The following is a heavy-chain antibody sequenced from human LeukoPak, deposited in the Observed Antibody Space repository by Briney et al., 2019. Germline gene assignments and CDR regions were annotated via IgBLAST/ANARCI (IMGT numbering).Heavy chain of an antibody. Sequence: GGSLRLSCAAPGFTFSNYGMHWVRQAPGKGLEWVAVISYDGSNKYYADSVKGRFTISRDNSKNTLYLQMNSLRAEDTAVYYCAKDKYSGSYGPLDYWGQGTLVTVSS. CDR1: GFTFSNYG. J-gene: IGHJ4*02. V-gene: IGHV3-30*18. CDR3: AKDKYSGSYGPLDY. D-gene: IGHD1-26*01. CDR2: ISYDGSNK.